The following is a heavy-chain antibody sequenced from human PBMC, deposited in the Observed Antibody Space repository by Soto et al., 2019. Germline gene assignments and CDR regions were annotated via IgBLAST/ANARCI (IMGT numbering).Heavy chain of an antibody. V-gene: IGHV4-38-2*02. CDR1: GYSISSGYY. CDR2: VYHNGVM. D-gene: IGHD3-10*01. CDR3: AALWFGELAFNY. Sequence: SETLSLTCSVSGYSISSGYYWGWVRQAPGKGLEWLGSVYHNGVMFHNPSFQSRVTISVDTSKNQFSLNLRSVTAADTAVYCCAALWFGELAFNYWGHGILVTVSS. J-gene: IGHJ4*01.